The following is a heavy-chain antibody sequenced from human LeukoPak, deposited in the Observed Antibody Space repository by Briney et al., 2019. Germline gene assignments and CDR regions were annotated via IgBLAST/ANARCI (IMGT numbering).Heavy chain of an antibody. V-gene: IGHV3-23*01. Sequence: GGSLRLSCAASGFTFSSYAMSWVRQAPGKGLEWVSAISGSGGSTYYADSVKGRFTISIDNSKNTLYLQMSSLRAEDTAVYYCAKDWFSSAEFLVVPAANFGFEPWGQGTLVTVS. D-gene: IGHD2-2*01. CDR3: AKDWFSSAEFLVVPAANFGFEP. CDR2: ISGSGGST. J-gene: IGHJ5*02. CDR1: GFTFSSYA.